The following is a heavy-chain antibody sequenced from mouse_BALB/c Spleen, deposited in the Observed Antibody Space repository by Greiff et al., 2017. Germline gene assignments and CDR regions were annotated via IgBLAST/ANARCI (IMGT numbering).Heavy chain of an antibody. CDR2: ISSGGST. V-gene: IGHV5-6-5*01. CDR1: GFTFSSYT. Sequence: EVKVVESGGGLVQPGGSLKLSCAASGFTFSSYTMSWVRQTPEKRLEWVAYISSGGSTYYPDSVKGRFTISRDNARNILYLQMSSLRSEDTAMYYCARAGNYVPYWGQGTTLTVSS. J-gene: IGHJ2*01. D-gene: IGHD2-1*01. CDR3: ARAGNYVPY.